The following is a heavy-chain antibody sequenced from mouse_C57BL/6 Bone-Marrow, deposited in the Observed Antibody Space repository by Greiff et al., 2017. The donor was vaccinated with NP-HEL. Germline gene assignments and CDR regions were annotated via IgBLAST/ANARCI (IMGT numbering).Heavy chain of an antibody. CDR2: IRNKANGYTT. D-gene: IGHD2-4*01. CDR1: GFTFTDYY. CDR3: ARYNDYDGDYYAMDY. Sequence: EVKLMESGGGLVQPGGSLSLSCAASGFTFTDYYMSWVRQPPGKALEWLGFIRNKANGYTTEYSASVKGRFTISRDNSQSILYLQMNALRAEDSATYYCARYNDYDGDYYAMDYWGQGTSVTVSS. V-gene: IGHV7-3*01. J-gene: IGHJ4*01.